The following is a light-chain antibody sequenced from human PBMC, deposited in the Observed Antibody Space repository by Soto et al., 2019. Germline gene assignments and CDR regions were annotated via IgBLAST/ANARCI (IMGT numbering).Light chain of an antibody. CDR1: QSVSSN. CDR3: QQYNNWPPLT. CDR2: GAS. J-gene: IGKJ4*01. V-gene: IGKV3-15*01. Sequence: EIVMTQSPATLSVSPGEGATPACRASQSVSSNLAWYQQKPGQAPRLLIYGASTRATGIPARFSGSGSGTDFTLTISSLQSEDFAVYYCQQYNNWPPLTFGGGTKVDIK.